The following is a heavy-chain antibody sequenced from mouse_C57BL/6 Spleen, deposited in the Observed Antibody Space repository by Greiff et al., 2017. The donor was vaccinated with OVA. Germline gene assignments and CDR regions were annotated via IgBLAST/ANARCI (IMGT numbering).Heavy chain of an antibody. Sequence: QVQLQQSGAELVKPGASVKISCKASGYAFSSYWMNWVKQRPGKGLEWIGQIYPGDGDTNYNGKFKGKATLTADKSSSTAYMQRSSLTSEDSAVYICARSGYDPYYAMDYWGQGTSVTVSS. J-gene: IGHJ4*01. CDR2: IYPGDGDT. V-gene: IGHV1-80*01. D-gene: IGHD2-2*01. CDR1: GYAFSSYW. CDR3: ARSGYDPYYAMDY.